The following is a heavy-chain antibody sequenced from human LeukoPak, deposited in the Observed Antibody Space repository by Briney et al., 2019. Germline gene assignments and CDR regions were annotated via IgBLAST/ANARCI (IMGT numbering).Heavy chain of an antibody. CDR1: GGSISSDDYY. CDR2: IYYSGST. CDR3: ARVYYYDNSGYGKDYFDY. Sequence: PSETLSLTCTVSGGSISSDDYYWSWIRQPPGKGLEWIGYIYYSGSTYYNPSLKSRVTISVDTSKNQFSLKLSSVTAADTAVYYCARVYYYDNSGYGKDYFDYWGQGTLVTVSS. J-gene: IGHJ4*02. D-gene: IGHD3-22*01. V-gene: IGHV4-30-4*01.